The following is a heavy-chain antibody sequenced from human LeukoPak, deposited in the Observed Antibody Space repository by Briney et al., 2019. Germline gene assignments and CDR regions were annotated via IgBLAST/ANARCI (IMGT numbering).Heavy chain of an antibody. J-gene: IGHJ3*02. Sequence: SETLSLTCTVSGGSISRYYWSWIRHPAGEGLELIGCIYTSGSTNYNPSLKSRFPLPVDMSKNQFSLKLNSVTAADTAIFYCATHRRSGSGGSENAFEIWGQGTMVTVSS. CDR3: ATHRRSGSGGSENAFEI. CDR1: GGSISRYY. D-gene: IGHD5-12*01. V-gene: IGHV4-4*07. CDR2: IYTSGST.